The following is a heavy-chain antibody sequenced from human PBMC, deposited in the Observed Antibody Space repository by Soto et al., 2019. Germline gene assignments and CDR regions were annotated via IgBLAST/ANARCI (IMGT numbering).Heavy chain of an antibody. CDR3: ARVRGSGSYPLYYYGMDV. CDR1: GDSISSNY. Sequence: SETLSLTCTVSGDSISSNYWSWVRQPPGKGLEWIGEINHSGSTNYNPSLKSRVTISVDTSKNQFSLKLSSVTAADTAVYYCARVRGSGSYPLYYYGMDVWGQGTTVTVSS. J-gene: IGHJ6*02. D-gene: IGHD3-10*01. CDR2: INHSGST. V-gene: IGHV4-34*01.